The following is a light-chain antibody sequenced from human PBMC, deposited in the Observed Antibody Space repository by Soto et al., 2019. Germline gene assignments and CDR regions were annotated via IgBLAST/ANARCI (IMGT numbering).Light chain of an antibody. V-gene: IGKV3-11*01. CDR2: DAS. J-gene: IGKJ4*01. CDR1: QNIYNY. CDR3: HQRSNWPLT. Sequence: EIVLTQSPATLSLSPGERATLSCRASQNIYNYLDGYQQKPGQTPRLLIRDASNRATGVPARGSGSGSGTDFTRTISSLAPEDFAFYYCHQRSNWPLTFGGGTKVEIQ.